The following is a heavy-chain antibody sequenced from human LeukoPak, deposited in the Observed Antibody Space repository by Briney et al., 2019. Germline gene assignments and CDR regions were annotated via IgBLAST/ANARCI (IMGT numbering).Heavy chain of an antibody. CDR3: AKDSHYAWGAY. V-gene: IGHV3-23*01. CDR1: GFTFSSYA. D-gene: IGHD3-16*01. CDR2: ISGSGGST. J-gene: IGHJ4*02. Sequence: GGSLRLSCAASGFTFSSYAMSWVRQAPGKGLEWVSAISGSGGSTYYADSVKGRFTISRDNSKNTLYLQMNSPRAEDTAVYYCAKDSHYAWGAYWGQGTLVTVSS.